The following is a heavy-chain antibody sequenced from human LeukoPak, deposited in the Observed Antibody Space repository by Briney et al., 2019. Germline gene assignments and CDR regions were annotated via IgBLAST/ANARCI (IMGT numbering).Heavy chain of an antibody. J-gene: IGHJ4*02. CDR1: GYTFTGYY. CDR3: ARDIRLQSYYFDY. CDR2: INPNSGGT. V-gene: IGHV1-2*02. D-gene: IGHD4-4*01. Sequence: GASVKVSCKASGYTFTGYYMHWVRQAPGQGLEWMGWINPNSGGTNYAQKFQGRVTMTRDTSISTAYMELSRLRSDDTAVYYCARDIRLQSYYFDYWGQGTPVTVSS.